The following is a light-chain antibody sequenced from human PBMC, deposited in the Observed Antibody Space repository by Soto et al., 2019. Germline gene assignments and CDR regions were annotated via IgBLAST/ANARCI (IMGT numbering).Light chain of an antibody. CDR1: QAISNY. CDR2: AAS. V-gene: IGKV1-NL1*01. J-gene: IGKJ5*01. Sequence: DIQMTQSPSSLSASLGDRVTITCRASQAISNYLAWYQQKPGKVPKLLIYAASSRATGIPDRFSGSGSGTDFTLTISRLEPEDFAVYYCQQYGSSPSITFGQGTRLEI. CDR3: QQYGSSPSIT.